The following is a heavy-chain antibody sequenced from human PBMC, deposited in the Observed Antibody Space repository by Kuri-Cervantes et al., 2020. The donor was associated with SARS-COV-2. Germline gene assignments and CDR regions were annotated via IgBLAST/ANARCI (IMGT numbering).Heavy chain of an antibody. CDR1: GGSISSYY. J-gene: IGHJ5*02. Sequence: SETLSLTCTVSGGSISSYYWSWIRQPAGKGLEWIGYIYYSGGTNYNPSLKSRVTISVDTSKNQFSLKLSSVTAADTAVYYCARSDILTGYYNWFDPWGQGTLVTVSS. D-gene: IGHD3-9*01. CDR3: ARSDILTGYYNWFDP. CDR2: IYYSGGT. V-gene: IGHV4-59*01.